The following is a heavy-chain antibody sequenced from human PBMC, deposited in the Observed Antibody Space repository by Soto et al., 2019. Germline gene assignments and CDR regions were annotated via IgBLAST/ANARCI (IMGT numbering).Heavy chain of an antibody. CDR1: GFTFSSYS. CDR2: ISSSSSYI. CDR3: ARPWGHYYYYYYMDV. Sequence: EVQLVESGGGLVKPGGSLRLSCAASGFTFSSYSMNWVRQAPGKGLEWVSSISSSSSYIYYADSVKGRFTISRDNAKNSLNLQMNSLRAEDTAVYYCARPWGHYYYYYYMDVWVKGTRVTVSS. J-gene: IGHJ6*03. D-gene: IGHD7-27*01. V-gene: IGHV3-21*01.